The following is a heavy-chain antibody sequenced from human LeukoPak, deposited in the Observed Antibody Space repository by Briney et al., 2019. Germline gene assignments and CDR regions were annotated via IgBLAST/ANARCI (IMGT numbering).Heavy chain of an antibody. CDR1: GASIRDHY. D-gene: IGHD2-8*01. CDR3: ARDMNRNGFYHGFEY. V-gene: IGHV4-4*07. J-gene: IGHJ4*02. Sequence: SETLTLTCTVFGASIRDHYWSWIRQPVGKRPEWIGRIYTDGTTHYNPSLESRVTILRDKSKNQFSVRLTSVTAADTAVYSCARDMNRNGFYHGFEYWSRGTLVTVSS. CDR2: IYTDGTT.